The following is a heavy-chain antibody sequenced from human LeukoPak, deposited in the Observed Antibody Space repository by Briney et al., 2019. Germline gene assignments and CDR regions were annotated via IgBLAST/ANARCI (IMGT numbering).Heavy chain of an antibody. V-gene: IGHV3-9*01. CDR1: GFTFDDYA. CDR3: AKDVADAARPSDAFDI. D-gene: IGHD6-6*01. J-gene: IGHJ3*02. Sequence: GGSLRLPCAASGFTFDDYAMHWVRQAPGKGLEWVSGISWNSGSIGYADSVKGRFTISRDNAKNSLYLQMNSLRAEDTALYYCAKDVADAARPSDAFDIWGQGTIVTVSS. CDR2: ISWNSGSI.